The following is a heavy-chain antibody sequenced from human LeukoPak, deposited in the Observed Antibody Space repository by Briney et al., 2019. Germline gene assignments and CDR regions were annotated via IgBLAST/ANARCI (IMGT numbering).Heavy chain of an antibody. V-gene: IGHV4-39*02. D-gene: IGHD5-12*01. CDR1: GGSISSSNYF. CDR2: IYYSGST. Sequence: SETLSLTCTVSGGSISSSNYFWGWIRQPPGKGLEWIGNIYYSGSTYYNPSLKSRVTISVDTSKNQFSLQLSSVTVADTAVYYCARDRMGGYDWVNAFDIWGQGTMVTVSS. CDR3: ARDRMGGYDWVNAFDI. J-gene: IGHJ3*02.